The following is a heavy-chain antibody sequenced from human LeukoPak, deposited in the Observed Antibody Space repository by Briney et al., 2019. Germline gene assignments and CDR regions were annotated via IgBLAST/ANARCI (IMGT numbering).Heavy chain of an antibody. J-gene: IGHJ4*02. D-gene: IGHD3-22*01. CDR1: GFTFSSYS. CDR2: ISSSSSYI. Sequence: GGSLRLSCAASGFTFSSYSMNWVRQAPGKGLEWVSSISSSSSYIYYADPVKGRFTISRDNAKNSLYLQMNSLRAEDTAVYYCARDLYYYDSSGYYYPGGSDYWGQGTLVTVSS. V-gene: IGHV3-21*01. CDR3: ARDLYYYDSSGYYYPGGSDY.